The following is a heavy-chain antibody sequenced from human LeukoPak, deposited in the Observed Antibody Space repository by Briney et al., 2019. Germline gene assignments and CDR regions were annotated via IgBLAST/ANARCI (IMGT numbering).Heavy chain of an antibody. CDR2: ISAYNGNT. J-gene: IGHJ6*02. D-gene: IGHD3-9*01. CDR1: GGTFSSYA. Sequence: GASVKVSYKASGGTFSSYAISWVRQAPGQGLEWMGWISAYNGNTNYAQKLQGRVTMTTDTSTSTAYMELRSLRSDDTAVYYCARLPNYDILTGYYTTFNYGMDVWGQGTTVTVSS. CDR3: ARLPNYDILTGYYTTFNYGMDV. V-gene: IGHV1-18*01.